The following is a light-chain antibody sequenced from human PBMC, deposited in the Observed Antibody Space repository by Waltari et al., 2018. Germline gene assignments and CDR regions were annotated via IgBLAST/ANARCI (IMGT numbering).Light chain of an antibody. V-gene: IGKV1-5*03. CDR1: QSISTW. J-gene: IGKJ5*01. CDR2: KAS. Sequence: DIQMTQSPSILAASVGDRVTITCRASQSISTWLAWYQQKPGKAPKLLIFKASLLQSGVPSSFSGSGSGTEFTPTISSLQPDDFATYSQQYSSYSPITFGQGTRLDI. CDR3: QQYSSYSPIT.